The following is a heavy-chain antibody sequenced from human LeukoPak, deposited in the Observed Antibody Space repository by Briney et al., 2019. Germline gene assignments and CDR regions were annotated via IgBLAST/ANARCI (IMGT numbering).Heavy chain of an antibody. CDR2: MNPNSGNT. V-gene: IGHV1-8*01. CDR3: ARGGDLWFGELLEPGMDV. D-gene: IGHD3-10*01. Sequence: ASVKVSCKASGYTFTSYDINWVRQATGQGLEWMGWMNPNSGNTGYAQKFQGRVTMTRNTSISTAYMELSSLRSEDTAVYYCARGGDLWFGELLEPGMDVWGQGTTVTVSS. J-gene: IGHJ6*02. CDR1: GYTFTSYD.